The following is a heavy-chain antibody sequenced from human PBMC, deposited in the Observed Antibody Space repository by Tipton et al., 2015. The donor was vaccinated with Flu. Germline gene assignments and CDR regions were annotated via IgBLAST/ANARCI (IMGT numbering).Heavy chain of an antibody. Sequence: TLSLTRTVSSVSINFYSWSWIRQPPGKGLEWIGYFYYSGSPKYNPSLESRVTISADTSKNQFSLKLNSVTAADTAVYFCARDRGRSDAFDIWGLGTMVTVSS. CDR2: FYYSGSP. V-gene: IGHV4-59*01. D-gene: IGHD3-10*01. J-gene: IGHJ3*02. CDR3: ARDRGRSDAFDI. CDR1: SVSINFYS.